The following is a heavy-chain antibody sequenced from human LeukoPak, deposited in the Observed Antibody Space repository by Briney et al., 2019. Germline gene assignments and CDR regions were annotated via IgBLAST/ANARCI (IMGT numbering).Heavy chain of an antibody. CDR2: IYASGST. D-gene: IGHD3-10*01. CDR1: GGSISSGSHY. V-gene: IGHV4-61*02. J-gene: IGHJ6*03. Sequence: SETLSLTCTVSGGSISSGSHYWSWIRQPAGKGLEWIGRIYASGSTNYNPSLKSRVTISVDTSKNQFSLKLSSVTAADTAVYYCARENLGDYSGSGSYMDVWGKGTTVTISS. CDR3: ARENLGDYSGSGSYMDV.